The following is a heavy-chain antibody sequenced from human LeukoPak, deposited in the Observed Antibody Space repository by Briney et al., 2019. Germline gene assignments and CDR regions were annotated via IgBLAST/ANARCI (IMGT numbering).Heavy chain of an antibody. Sequence: PSETLSLTCAVFGGSISSSNWWSWVRQPAGKGLEWIGRIYTSGSTNYNPSLKSRVTISVDTSKNQFSLKLSSVTAADTAVYYCARDRDFWSGSYYFDYWGQGTLVTVSS. CDR1: GGSISSSNW. CDR3: ARDRDFWSGSYYFDY. V-gene: IGHV4-61*02. D-gene: IGHD3-3*01. J-gene: IGHJ4*02. CDR2: IYTSGST.